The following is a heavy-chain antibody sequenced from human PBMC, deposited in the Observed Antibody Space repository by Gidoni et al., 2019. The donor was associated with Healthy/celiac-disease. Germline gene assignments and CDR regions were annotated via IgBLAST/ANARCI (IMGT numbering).Heavy chain of an antibody. D-gene: IGHD3-10*01. Sequence: QVQLVQSGAEVRRPGASVKVSCKAHGLTLTNVNMHWVRRTTGQGLEWMGIINPREGSTNYAQKFQGRVTMTRDTSTSTLYMEVSSLTSEDTAVYYCAIVAAPGSGNYYFDYWGQGTRVTVSS. CDR2: INPREGST. CDR3: AIVAAPGSGNYYFDY. J-gene: IGHJ4*02. CDR1: GLTLTNVN. V-gene: IGHV1-46*01.